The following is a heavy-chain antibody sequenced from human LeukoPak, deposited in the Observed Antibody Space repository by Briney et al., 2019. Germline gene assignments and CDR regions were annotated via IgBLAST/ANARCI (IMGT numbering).Heavy chain of an antibody. J-gene: IGHJ3*02. D-gene: IGHD1-14*01. Sequence: GGSLRLSCVASGFTFDDHTMHWVRQAPGKGLEWVAGISWNSGTIGYADSVKGRFTISRDNSKNTLYLQMNSLRAEDTAVYYCAKPARTDAFDIWGQGTMITVSS. CDR3: AKPARTDAFDI. V-gene: IGHV3-9*01. CDR2: ISWNSGTI. CDR1: GFTFDDHT.